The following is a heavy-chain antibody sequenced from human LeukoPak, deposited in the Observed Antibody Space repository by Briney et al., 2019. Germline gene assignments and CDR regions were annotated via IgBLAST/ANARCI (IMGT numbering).Heavy chain of an antibody. J-gene: IGHJ4*02. Sequence: SETLSLTCAVYGGSFSGYYWSWIRQPPGKGLEWIGEINHSGSTNYNPSLKSRVSISVDTSKNQFSLKLSSVTAADTAVYYCARRSSSYYGYWGQGTLVTVSS. CDR2: INHSGST. V-gene: IGHV4-34*01. D-gene: IGHD6-13*01. CDR3: ARRSSSYYGY. CDR1: GGSFSGYY.